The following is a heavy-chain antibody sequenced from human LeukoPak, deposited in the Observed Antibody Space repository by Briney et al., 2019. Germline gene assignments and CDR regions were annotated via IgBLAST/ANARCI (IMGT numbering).Heavy chain of an antibody. Sequence: GGSLRLSCAASEFTFSSHWMHWVRQVPGKGLVYIAYIDNDGTNTNYADSVKGRFTISSDNAKNTLYLQMNSLRVEDTAVYYCVRDRPHNCFDPWGQGTLVTVSS. V-gene: IGHV3-74*01. CDR2: IDNDGTNT. CDR3: VRDRPHNCFDP. D-gene: IGHD6-6*01. CDR1: EFTFSSHW. J-gene: IGHJ5*02.